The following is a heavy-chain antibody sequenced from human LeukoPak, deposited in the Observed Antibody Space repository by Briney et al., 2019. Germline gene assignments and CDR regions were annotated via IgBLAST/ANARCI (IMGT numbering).Heavy chain of an antibody. CDR2: IYYGSEL. V-gene: IGHV3-66*01. CDR3: ARASRLLAFDL. Sequence: GESLRLSCAASGFAVGNIHMNWVRQAPGKGLEWVSVIYYGSELNYSDSVKGRFSISRDSSQNTLYLQMNRLRAEDTGVYYCARASRLLAFDLWGQGT. CDR1: GFAVGNIH. D-gene: IGHD2-21*01. J-gene: IGHJ4*02.